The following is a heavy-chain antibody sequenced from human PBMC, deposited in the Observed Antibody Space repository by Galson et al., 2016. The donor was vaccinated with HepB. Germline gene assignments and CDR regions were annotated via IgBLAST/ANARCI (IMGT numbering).Heavy chain of an antibody. CDR3: TKDHCSNGVCPEPHPHMDV. J-gene: IGHJ6*03. D-gene: IGHD2-8*01. V-gene: IGHV3-23*01. CDR2: IKGDSGYT. Sequence: SLRLSCAASGFSFSQYAMTWVRQAPGKGLEWVSIIKGDSGYTQFADSVRGRFTTSRDNSRNTLFLQMKSLRAEDTAVYYCTKDHCSNGVCPEPHPHMDVWGKGTTVTVSS. CDR1: GFSFSQYA.